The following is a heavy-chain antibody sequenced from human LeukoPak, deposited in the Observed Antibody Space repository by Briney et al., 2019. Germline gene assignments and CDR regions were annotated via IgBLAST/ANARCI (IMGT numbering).Heavy chain of an antibody. Sequence: ASVKVSCKASGYTFTEYVMHWVRQAPGQRLEWMGWINAGNGNTKYSQKFQDRVTITGDTSASTAYMELSSLISEDTAVYYCAREPLYGSGSWGNFYYYGMDVWGQGTTVTVSS. J-gene: IGHJ6*02. CDR3: AREPLYGSGSWGNFYYYGMDV. CDR2: INAGNGNT. V-gene: IGHV1-3*01. D-gene: IGHD3-10*01. CDR1: GYTFTEYV.